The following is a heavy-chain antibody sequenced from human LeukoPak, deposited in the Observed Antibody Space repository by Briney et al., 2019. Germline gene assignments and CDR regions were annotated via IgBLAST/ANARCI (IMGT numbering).Heavy chain of an antibody. CDR2: INHSGST. CDR3: ARSFYYDNYYFDY. CDR1: GGSFSGYY. D-gene: IGHD3-22*01. Sequence: SETLSLTCAVYGGSFSGYYWSWIRQPPGKGLEWIGEINHSGSTNYNPSLKSRVTISVDTSKNQFSLKLSSVTAADTVVYYCARSFYYDNYYFDYWGQGTLVTVSS. V-gene: IGHV4-34*01. J-gene: IGHJ4*02.